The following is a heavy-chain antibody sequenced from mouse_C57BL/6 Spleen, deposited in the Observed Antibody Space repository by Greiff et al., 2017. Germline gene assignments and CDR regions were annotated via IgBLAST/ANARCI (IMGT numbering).Heavy chain of an antibody. Sequence: EVKLVESGPGLVKPSQSLSLTCSVTGYSITSGYYWNWIRQFPGNKLEWMGYISYDGSNNYNPSLKNRISITRDTSKNQFFLKLNSVTTEDTATYYCATYDGYYDYYAMDYWGQGTSVTVSS. CDR3: ATYDGYYDYYAMDY. CDR1: GYSITSGYY. CDR2: ISYDGSN. D-gene: IGHD2-3*01. J-gene: IGHJ4*01. V-gene: IGHV3-6*01.